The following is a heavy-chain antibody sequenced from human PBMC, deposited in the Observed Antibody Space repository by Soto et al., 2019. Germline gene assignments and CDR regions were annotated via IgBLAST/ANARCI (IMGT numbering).Heavy chain of an antibody. CDR3: ARDQYYYDSSGYSPFDY. V-gene: IGHV3-48*02. J-gene: IGHJ4*02. CDR2: ISSGTTII. CDR1: GFTFSNYN. D-gene: IGHD3-22*01. Sequence: GGSLRLSCAASGFTFSNYNMNWVRQAPGKGLEWVSYISSGTTIIYYADSVKGRFTISRDKAKNSLYLQMNSLRDEDTAVYYCARDQYYYDSSGYSPFDYWGQGTLVT.